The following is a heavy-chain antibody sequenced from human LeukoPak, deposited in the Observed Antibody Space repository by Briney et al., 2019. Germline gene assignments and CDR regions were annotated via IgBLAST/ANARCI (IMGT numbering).Heavy chain of an antibody. Sequence: GGSLRLSCAASGFTFSGYAMHWVRQAPGKGLEWVAVLSYGGTNKYYADSVKGRFTISRDNSKNTMFLQMNSLRAEDTAVYHCARDRSGYASDAFDFWGQGTMVTVSS. D-gene: IGHD3-3*01. CDR2: LSYGGTNK. V-gene: IGHV3-30-3*01. CDR3: ARDRSGYASDAFDF. CDR1: GFTFSGYA. J-gene: IGHJ3*01.